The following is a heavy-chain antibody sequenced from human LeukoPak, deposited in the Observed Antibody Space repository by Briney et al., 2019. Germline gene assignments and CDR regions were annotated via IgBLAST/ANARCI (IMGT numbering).Heavy chain of an antibody. J-gene: IGHJ4*02. Sequence: SETLSLTCAVYGGSFCGYYWSWIRQPPGKGLEWIGEINHSGSTNYNPSLKSRVTISVDTSKNQFSLKLSSVTAADTAVYYCARGIRRNHLDYWGQGTLVTVSS. CDR2: INHSGST. D-gene: IGHD1-14*01. V-gene: IGHV4-34*01. CDR3: ARGIRRNHLDY. CDR1: GGSFCGYY.